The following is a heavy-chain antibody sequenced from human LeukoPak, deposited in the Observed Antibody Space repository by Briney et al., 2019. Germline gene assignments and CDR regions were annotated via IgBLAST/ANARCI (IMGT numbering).Heavy chain of an antibody. Sequence: GGSLRLSCAASGFTFSSYSMNWGRQAPGKGLEWVAFISDDGSRQHYADSVKGRFTISRDNSKNTLNLQMNSLRAEDTAVYYCVKDRTGTYTLDYWGQGTLVTVSS. CDR1: GFTFSSYS. D-gene: IGHD3-10*01. CDR2: ISDDGSRQ. J-gene: IGHJ4*02. CDR3: VKDRTGTYTLDY. V-gene: IGHV3-30*18.